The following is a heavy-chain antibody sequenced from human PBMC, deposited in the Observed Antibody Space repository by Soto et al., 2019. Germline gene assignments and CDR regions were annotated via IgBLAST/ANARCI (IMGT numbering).Heavy chain of an antibody. V-gene: IGHV1-18*01. CDR3: ARGAYKDF. CDR2: ISAYNGNT. J-gene: IGHJ4*02. D-gene: IGHD1-1*01. CDR1: GYTFITYG. Sequence: QVPLVQSGAEVKKPGASVKVSCKASGYTFITYGINWVRQAPGQGLEWMAWISAYNGNTYYAQNFQGRVTITTDTSTSTAYMELRSLRSDDTASYYCARGAYKDFWGQGTLVTVSS.